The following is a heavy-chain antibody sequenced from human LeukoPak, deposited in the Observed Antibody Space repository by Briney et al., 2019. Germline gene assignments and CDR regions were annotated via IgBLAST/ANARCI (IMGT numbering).Heavy chain of an antibody. V-gene: IGHV4-34*01. Sequence: TSETLSLTCAVYGGSFSGYYWSWIRQPPGKGLEWIGEINHSGSTNYNPSLKSRVTISVDTSKNQFSLKLSSVTAADTAVYYCARRSKSTHFDYWGQGTLVTVSS. CDR2: INHSGST. D-gene: IGHD2/OR15-2a*01. CDR1: GGSFSGYY. CDR3: ARRSKSTHFDY. J-gene: IGHJ4*02.